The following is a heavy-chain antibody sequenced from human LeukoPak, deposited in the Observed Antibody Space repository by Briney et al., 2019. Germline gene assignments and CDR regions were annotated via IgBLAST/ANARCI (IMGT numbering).Heavy chain of an antibody. V-gene: IGHV4-30-4*08. J-gene: IGHJ5*02. D-gene: IGHD2-15*01. Sequence: SETLSLTCTVSGGSISSGDYYWSWIRQPPGKGLEYIGYIYYSGSTYYNPSLKSRITISLDTSKNQFSLKLSSVTPADTAVYYCARDRRDQSGWYYIPGGSWGQGTLVTASS. CDR1: GGSISSGDYY. CDR2: IYYSGST. CDR3: ARDRRDQSGWYYIPGGS.